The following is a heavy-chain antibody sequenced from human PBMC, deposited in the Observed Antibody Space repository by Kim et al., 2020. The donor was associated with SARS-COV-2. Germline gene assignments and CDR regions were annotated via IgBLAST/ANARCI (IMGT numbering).Heavy chain of an antibody. D-gene: IGHD6-13*01. Sequence: GGSLRLSCAASGFTFSSYGMHWVRQAPGKGLEWVAVISYDGSNKYYADSVKGRFTISRDNSKNTLYLQMNSLRAEDTAVYYCAKERTYSSSWLFDYWGQGTLVTVSS. V-gene: IGHV3-30*18. J-gene: IGHJ4*02. CDR3: AKERTYSSSWLFDY. CDR2: ISYDGSNK. CDR1: GFTFSSYG.